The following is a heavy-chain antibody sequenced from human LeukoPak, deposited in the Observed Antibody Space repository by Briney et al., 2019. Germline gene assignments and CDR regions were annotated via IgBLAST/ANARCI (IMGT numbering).Heavy chain of an antibody. Sequence: ASVKVSCKVSGYTLTELSMHWVRQAPGEGLEWMGGFDPEDGETIYAQKFQGRVTMTEDTSTDTAYMELSSLRSEDTAVYYCATPYGGNYYYYYYYGMDVWGQGTTVTVSS. J-gene: IGHJ6*02. CDR2: FDPEDGET. CDR3: ATPYGGNYYYYYYYGMDV. CDR1: GYTLTELS. D-gene: IGHD4-23*01. V-gene: IGHV1-24*01.